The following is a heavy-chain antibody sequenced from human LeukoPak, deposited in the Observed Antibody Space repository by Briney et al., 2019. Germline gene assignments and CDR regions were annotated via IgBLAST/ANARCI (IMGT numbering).Heavy chain of an antibody. J-gene: IGHJ3*02. D-gene: IGHD2-21*02. CDR3: ARGVAYCGGDCYRAFDI. CDR2: ISSGGGTT. V-gene: IGHV3-23*01. Sequence: PGGSLRLSCAASGFTFSSYAMDWVRQAPGKGLEWVSAISSGGGTTYYADSVKGRFTVSRDNSKNTLYLQMNSLRAEDTAVYYCARGVAYCGGDCYRAFDIWGQGTMVTVSS. CDR1: GFTFSSYA.